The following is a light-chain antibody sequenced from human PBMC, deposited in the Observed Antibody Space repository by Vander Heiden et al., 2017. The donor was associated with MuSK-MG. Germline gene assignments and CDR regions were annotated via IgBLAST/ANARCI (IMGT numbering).Light chain of an antibody. V-gene: IGKV1-5*03. J-gene: IGKJ1*01. CDR1: KGICRY. CDR2: KSS. Sequence: LPMTQSPSPVSAFVGDRVTITCRASKGICRYLAWYQQKPGKAPKVLISKSSTLESGVPSRFRGSASGTEFTLTIRSLQPDDIAIYYCQQYSNYWTFGQGTKVEI. CDR3: QQYSNYWT.